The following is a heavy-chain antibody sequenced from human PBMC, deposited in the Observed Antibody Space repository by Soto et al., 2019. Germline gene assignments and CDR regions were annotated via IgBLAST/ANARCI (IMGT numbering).Heavy chain of an antibody. CDR1: GGSITSVSYY. D-gene: IGHD6-19*01. CDR2: IHSSGST. J-gene: IGHJ5*02. Sequence: SETLSLTCTVSGGSITSVSYYWSWIRQHPGKGLEWIGYIHSSGSTYHNPSLKSRMTMSMDTSKNQFSLKLSSVTAADTAVYYCARASAVAGTERWFDPWGQGTLVTVSS. V-gene: IGHV4-31*03. CDR3: ARASAVAGTERWFDP.